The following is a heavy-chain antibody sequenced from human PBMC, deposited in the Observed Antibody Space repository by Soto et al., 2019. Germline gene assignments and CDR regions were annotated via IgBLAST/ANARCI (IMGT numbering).Heavy chain of an antibody. CDR2: IYSGGST. Sequence: EVQLVESGGGLIQAGGSLRLSCAASGFTVSSNYMSWVRQAPGKGLEWVSVIYSGGSTYYADSVKGRFTISRDSSKNTVYLQINSLGAEDTAVDYCARDSPLTSARAFDIWGQGTVVTVSS. CDR3: ARDSPLTSARAFDI. CDR1: GFTVSSNY. J-gene: IGHJ3*02. V-gene: IGHV3-53*01.